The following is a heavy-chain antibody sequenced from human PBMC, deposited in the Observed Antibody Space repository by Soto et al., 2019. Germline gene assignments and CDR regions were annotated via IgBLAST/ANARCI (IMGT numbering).Heavy chain of an antibody. J-gene: IGHJ6*02. V-gene: IGHV3-21*01. Sequence: PWGSLRLSCEASGFSFITYSMHCVRHSPGKGLEWVSSIGRRSDIYYADSVKGRFTISRDNAKNSVSLQMNSLRDEDTAVYYCAREETAWPLAYGLDVWGQGTTVTVSS. CDR1: GFSFITYS. CDR2: IGRRSDI. CDR3: AREETAWPLAYGLDV. D-gene: IGHD2-21*02.